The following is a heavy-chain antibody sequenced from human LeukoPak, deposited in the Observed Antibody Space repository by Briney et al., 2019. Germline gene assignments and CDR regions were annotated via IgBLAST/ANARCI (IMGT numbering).Heavy chain of an antibody. V-gene: IGHV4-61*09. CDR1: GDSLTSGSRY. J-gene: IGHJ6*04. D-gene: IGHD4-17*01. Sequence: PSQTLSLTCTVSGDSLTSGSRYWSWVRQPAGKGLEWIGHFYSSTRTAYNPSLESRVTISGDTAKNQFSLKLDSVTAADTAVYFCARCMSELDYGDYAYYYHMDVWGKGTTVTVSS. CDR3: ARCMSELDYGDYAYYYHMDV. CDR2: FYSSTRT.